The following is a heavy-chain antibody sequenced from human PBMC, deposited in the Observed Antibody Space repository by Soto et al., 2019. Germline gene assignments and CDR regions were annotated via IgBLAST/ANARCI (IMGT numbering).Heavy chain of an antibody. Sequence: GESLKISCQGSGYSFTSYWISWVRQMPGKGLEWMGRIDPSDSYTNYSPSFQGHVTISADKSISSAYLQWSSLRASDTAMYYCARGGVSTRTFDYWGQGTPVTVSS. D-gene: IGHD3-3*01. J-gene: IGHJ4*02. CDR1: GYSFTSYW. CDR2: IDPSDSYT. CDR3: ARGGVSTRTFDY. V-gene: IGHV5-10-1*01.